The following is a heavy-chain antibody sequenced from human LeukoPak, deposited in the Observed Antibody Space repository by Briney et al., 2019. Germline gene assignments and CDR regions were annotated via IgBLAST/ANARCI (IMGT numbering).Heavy chain of an antibody. Sequence: GGSLRLSCAASGFTFSSYAMHWVRQAPGKGLEWVAVISYDGSNKYYADSVKGRFTISRDNAKNTLYLQMNSLRAEDTAVYYCARPHVEYSSSSGTFDYWGQGTLVTVSS. CDR3: ARPHVEYSSSSGTFDY. J-gene: IGHJ4*02. D-gene: IGHD6-6*01. CDR2: ISYDGSNK. CDR1: GFTFSSYA. V-gene: IGHV3-30-3*01.